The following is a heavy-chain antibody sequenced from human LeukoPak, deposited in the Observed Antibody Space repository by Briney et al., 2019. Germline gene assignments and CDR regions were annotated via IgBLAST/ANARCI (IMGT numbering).Heavy chain of an antibody. V-gene: IGHV1-69*13. D-gene: IGHD2-2*01. CDR2: IIPIFGTA. CDR1: GGTFSSYA. Sequence: SVKVSCKASGGTFSSYAISWVRQAPGQGLEWMGGIIPIFGTANYAQKFQGRVTITADESTSTAYMELSSLRSEDTAVYYCASGGQPQSEPVEYQQLEGIDPWGQGTLVTVSS. J-gene: IGHJ5*02. CDR3: ASGGQPQSEPVEYQQLEGIDP.